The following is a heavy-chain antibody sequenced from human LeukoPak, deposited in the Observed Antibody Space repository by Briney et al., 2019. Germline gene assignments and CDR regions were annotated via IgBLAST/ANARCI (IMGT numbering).Heavy chain of an antibody. D-gene: IGHD6-13*01. J-gene: IGHJ4*02. CDR2: ISGDGDST. V-gene: IGHV3-43*02. Sequence: GGSLRLSCAASGFTFDDYAMHWVRQAPGKGLEWVSLISGDGDSTYYADSVKGRFTISRDNAKNSLYLQMNSLRAEDTAVYYCASRAGYTGSWSAFDYWGQGTLVTVSS. CDR1: GFTFDDYA. CDR3: ASRAGYTGSWSAFDY.